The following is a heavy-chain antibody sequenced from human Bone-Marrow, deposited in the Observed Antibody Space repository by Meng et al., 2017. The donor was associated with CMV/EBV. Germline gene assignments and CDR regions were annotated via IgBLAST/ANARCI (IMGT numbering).Heavy chain of an antibody. CDR1: GFTFDDYG. CDR3: ARDPNSSGWFDP. J-gene: IGHJ5*02. CDR2: INWNGGST. V-gene: IGHV3-20*04. D-gene: IGHD6-19*01. Sequence: GEYLKISCAASGFTFDDYGMSWVRQAPGKGLEWVSGINWNGGSTGYADSVKGRFTISRDNAKNSLYLQMNSLRAEDTALYYCARDPNSSGWFDPWGQGTLVTVSS.